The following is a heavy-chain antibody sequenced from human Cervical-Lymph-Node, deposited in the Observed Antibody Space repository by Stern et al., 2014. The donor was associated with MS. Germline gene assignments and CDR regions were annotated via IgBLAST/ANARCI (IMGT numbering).Heavy chain of an antibody. CDR2: IITDGSTT. J-gene: IGHJ4*02. D-gene: IGHD4/OR15-4a*01. V-gene: IGHV3-74*02. CDR1: GFTFSSYW. Sequence: EVQLVESGGGLVQPGGSLRLSCAASGFTFSSYWMFWVRQAPGKGLVWVSRIITDGSTTNYADSVKGRFTISRDNAKNTLYLQMNSLRAEDTAVYYCAAGRANYYYVDYWGQGTLVTVSS. CDR3: AAGRANYYYVDY.